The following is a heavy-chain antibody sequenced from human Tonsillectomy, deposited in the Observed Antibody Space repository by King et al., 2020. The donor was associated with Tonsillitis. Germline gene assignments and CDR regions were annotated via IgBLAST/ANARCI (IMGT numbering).Heavy chain of an antibody. V-gene: IGHV4-34*01. CDR3: ARGRGTVVVAAADIYYMDV. CDR2: INHSGST. CDR1: GGSLSGYH. Sequence: VPLQQWGAGLLKPSETLSLTCAVYGGSLSGYHWSWIRQPPGKGLEWIGEINHSGSTNYNPSLKSRVTIAVDTSKTQFSLNLNSVTAADTAVYYCARGRGTVVVAAADIYYMDVWGKGTTVTVSS. J-gene: IGHJ6*03. D-gene: IGHD2-15*01.